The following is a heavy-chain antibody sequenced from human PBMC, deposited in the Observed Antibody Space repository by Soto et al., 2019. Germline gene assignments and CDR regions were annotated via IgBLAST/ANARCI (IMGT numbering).Heavy chain of an antibody. Sequence: EVQLLESGGGLVQPGGSLRLSCAGSGFTFSSYAMSWVRQGPGKGLEWVSTISGSGGNTYYADSVKGRFTISRDNSKNTLFLQMNSLRAEDTAVYYCAKDLCAYSSGSCYFDYWGQGSLVTVSS. CDR2: ISGSGGNT. CDR3: AKDLCAYSSGSCYFDY. J-gene: IGHJ4*02. V-gene: IGHV3-23*01. D-gene: IGHD6-19*01. CDR1: GFTFSSYA.